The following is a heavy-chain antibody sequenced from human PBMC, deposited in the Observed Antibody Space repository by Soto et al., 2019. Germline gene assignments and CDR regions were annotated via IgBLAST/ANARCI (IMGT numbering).Heavy chain of an antibody. CDR1: GYTFTSYG. D-gene: IGHD2-21*01. J-gene: IGHJ4*02. Sequence: GASVKVSCKASGYTFTSYGISWVRQAPGQGLEWMGWISAYNGNTNYAQKLQGRVTMTTDTSTSTAYMELRSLRSDDTAVYYCARGGGGDCYSRDCPNFDYWGQGTLVTVSS. CDR2: ISAYNGNT. CDR3: ARGGGGDCYSRDCPNFDY. V-gene: IGHV1-18*01.